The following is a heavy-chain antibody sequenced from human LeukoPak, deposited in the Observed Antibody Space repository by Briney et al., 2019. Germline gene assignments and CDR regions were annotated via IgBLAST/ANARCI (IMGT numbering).Heavy chain of an antibody. CDR3: AKEGGYYYYYGMDV. V-gene: IGHV3-9*01. Sequence: PGRSLRLSCAASGFAFDDYAMHWVRQAPGKGLEWVSGISWNSGNIGYADSVKGRFTISRDNAKNSLYLQMNSLRAEDTALYYCAKEGGYYYYYGMDVWGQGTTVTVS. J-gene: IGHJ6*02. CDR1: GFAFDDYA. CDR2: ISWNSGNI.